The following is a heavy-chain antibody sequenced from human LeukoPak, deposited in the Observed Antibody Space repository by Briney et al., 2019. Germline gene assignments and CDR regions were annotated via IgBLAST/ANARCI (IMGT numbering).Heavy chain of an antibody. CDR2: IYYSGST. J-gene: IGHJ4*02. Sequence: SETLSLTCAVYGGSFSGCYWSWIRQPPGKGLEWIGSIYYSGSTNYNPSLKSRVTISVDMSKNQFSLKLSSVTAADTAVYYCARVVGYCSGGSCYIFDYWGQGTLVTVSS. D-gene: IGHD2-15*01. CDR3: ARVVGYCSGGSCYIFDY. CDR1: GGSFSGCY. V-gene: IGHV4-59*01.